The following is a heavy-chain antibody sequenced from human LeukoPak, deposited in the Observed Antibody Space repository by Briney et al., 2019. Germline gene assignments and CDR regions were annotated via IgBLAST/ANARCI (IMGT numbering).Heavy chain of an antibody. CDR1: GFTFSNYA. CDR3: AKSPGDGWYDYYFDY. Sequence: PGGSLRLSCAASGFTFSNYAMSWVRQAPGKGLEWVSAISGSGGSTYYADSVKGRFTISRDNSKNTLYLQMNSLRAEDTAVYYCAKSPGDGWYDYYFDYWGQGTLITVSS. CDR2: ISGSGGST. V-gene: IGHV3-23*01. D-gene: IGHD6-19*01. J-gene: IGHJ4*02.